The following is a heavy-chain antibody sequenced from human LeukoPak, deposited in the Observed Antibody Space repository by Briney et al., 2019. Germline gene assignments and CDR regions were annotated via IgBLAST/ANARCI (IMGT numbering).Heavy chain of an antibody. CDR1: GYSLTSGYN. V-gene: IGHV4-38-2*02. CDR2: IFHSGST. J-gene: IGHJ3*01. CDR3: ARETEKQWQY. D-gene: IGHD6-19*01. Sequence: SETLSLTCTVSGYSLTSGYNWGWIRQPPGKGLEWIASIFHSGSTFYNPSVKSRVTISVDTSKNQFSLTLRSVTAADTAVYYCARETEKQWQYWGQGTMATVSS.